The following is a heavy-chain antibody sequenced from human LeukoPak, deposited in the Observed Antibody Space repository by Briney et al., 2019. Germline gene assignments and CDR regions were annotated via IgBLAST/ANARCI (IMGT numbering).Heavy chain of an antibody. D-gene: IGHD5-24*01. CDR3: AKSDHRGDGFNYDY. CDR2: ISGSGGHT. V-gene: IGHV3-23*01. CDR1: GITFSSHA. J-gene: IGHJ4*02. Sequence: GGSLRLSCAASGITFSSHAMSWVRQAPGEGLEWVSRISGSGGHTYYGDSVKGRFTISRDNSTNRLYLQMNSLRPEDTAVYYCAKSDHRGDGFNYDYWGQGTLVTVSS.